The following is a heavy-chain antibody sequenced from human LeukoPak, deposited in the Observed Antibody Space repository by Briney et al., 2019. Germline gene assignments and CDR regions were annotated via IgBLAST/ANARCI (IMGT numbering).Heavy chain of an antibody. V-gene: IGHV3-23*01. CDR3: ASTPFYDYVWGSYRYRGLFDN. CDR2: ICGSGGCT. J-gene: IGHJ4*02. CDR1: GFTFSTYA. D-gene: IGHD3-16*02. Sequence: PGGSLRLSCAASGFTFSTYAMSWVRQAPGRGLEWVSGICGSGGCTYYADSVKGRFTISRDNSKSTLYLQMNSLRAEDTAVYYCASTPFYDYVWGSYRYRGLFDNWGQGTPVSVSS.